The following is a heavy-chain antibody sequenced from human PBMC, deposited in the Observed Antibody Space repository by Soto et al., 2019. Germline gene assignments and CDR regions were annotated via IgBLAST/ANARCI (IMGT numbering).Heavy chain of an antibody. Sequence: VQLVESGGGVVQPGRSLRLSCAASGFTFSSYGMHWVRQAPGKGLEWVAVIWYDGSNKYYADSVKGRFTISRDNSKNTLYLQMNSLRAEVTAVYYCARSGEWLRLGWFDPWGQGTLVTVSS. CDR2: IWYDGSNK. J-gene: IGHJ5*02. CDR1: GFTFSSYG. V-gene: IGHV3-33*01. D-gene: IGHD6-19*01. CDR3: ARSGEWLRLGWFDP.